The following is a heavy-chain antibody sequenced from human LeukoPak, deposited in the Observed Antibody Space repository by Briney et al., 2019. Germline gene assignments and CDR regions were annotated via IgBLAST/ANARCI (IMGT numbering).Heavy chain of an antibody. CDR2: INPNSGGT. D-gene: IGHD2-15*01. CDR3: ARKYCSGGSCSLDY. CDR1: GYTFTGYY. V-gene: IGHV1-2*02. Sequence: ASVKVSCKASGYTFTGYYMHWVRQAPGQGLEWMGWINPNSGGTNYAQKFQGRVTMTRDTSISTAYMELRGLRSDDTAMYYCARKYCSGGSCSLDYWGQGTLVTVSS. J-gene: IGHJ4*02.